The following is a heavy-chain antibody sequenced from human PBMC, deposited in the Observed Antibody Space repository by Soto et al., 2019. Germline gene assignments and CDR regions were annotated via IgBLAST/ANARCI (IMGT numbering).Heavy chain of an antibody. CDR1: GGSISSYY. V-gene: IGHV4-59*01. CDR3: ARDYGGLGKGGYFDY. J-gene: IGHJ4*02. CDR2: IYYSGST. Sequence: SETLSLTCTVSGGSISSYYWSWIRQPPGKGLEWIGYIYYSGSTNYNPSLKSRVTISVDTSKNQFSLKLSSVTAADTAVYYCARDYGGLGKGGYFDYWGQGTLVTVSS. D-gene: IGHD2-15*01.